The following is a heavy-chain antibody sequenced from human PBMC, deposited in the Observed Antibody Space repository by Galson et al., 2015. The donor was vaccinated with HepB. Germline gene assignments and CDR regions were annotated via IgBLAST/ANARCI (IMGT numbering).Heavy chain of an antibody. V-gene: IGHV3-23*01. CDR2: ISGSGGST. D-gene: IGHD6-13*01. Sequence: SLRLSCAASGFTFSSYAMSWVRQAPGKGLEWVSAISGSGGSTYYADSVKGRFTISRDNSKNTLYLQMNSLRAEDTAVYYCANNLAAGWSFDYWGQGTLVTVSS. J-gene: IGHJ4*02. CDR3: ANNLAAGWSFDY. CDR1: GFTFSSYA.